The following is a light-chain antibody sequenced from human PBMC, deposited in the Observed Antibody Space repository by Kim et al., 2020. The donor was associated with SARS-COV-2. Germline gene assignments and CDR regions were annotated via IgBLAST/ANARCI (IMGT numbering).Light chain of an antibody. V-gene: IGKV3-20*01. CDR3: QQYGSSRYS. CDR2: AAS. CDR1: QSGSSNY. J-gene: IGKJ2*03. Sequence: LAPGERVTPSCRASQSGSSNYLAWYQQRPGQAPRLLIVAASTRATGIPDRFSGSGSGTDFTLTISRLEPEDFAVYFCQQYGSSRYSFGQGTKLEI.